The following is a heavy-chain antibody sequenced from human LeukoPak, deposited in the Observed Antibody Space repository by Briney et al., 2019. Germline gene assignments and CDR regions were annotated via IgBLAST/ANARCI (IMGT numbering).Heavy chain of an antibody. V-gene: IGHV1-2*02. CDR2: INPNSGGT. CDR1: GYTFTGYY. D-gene: IGHD2-15*01. Sequence: ASVKVSCKASGYTFTGYYMHWVRQAPGQGLEWMGWINPNSGGTNYAQKFQGRVTMTRDTSISTAYMELSSLRSEDTAVYYCARGVICSGGSCYSTYYFDYWGQGTLVTVSS. J-gene: IGHJ4*02. CDR3: ARGVICSGGSCYSTYYFDY.